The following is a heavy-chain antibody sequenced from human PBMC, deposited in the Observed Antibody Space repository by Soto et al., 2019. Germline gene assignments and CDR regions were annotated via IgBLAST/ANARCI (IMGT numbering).Heavy chain of an antibody. CDR2: ISYDGSNK. J-gene: IGHJ4*02. CDR1: GFTFSSYA. CDR3: ARDLGITIFGVVIPHFDY. V-gene: IGHV3-30-3*01. Sequence: GGSLRLSCAASGFTFSSYAMHWVRQAPGKGLEWVSVISYDGSNKYYAYSVKGRFTISRDNSKNTLYLQMNSLRAEDTAVYYCARDLGITIFGVVIPHFDYGGQGTLVTVSS. D-gene: IGHD3-3*01.